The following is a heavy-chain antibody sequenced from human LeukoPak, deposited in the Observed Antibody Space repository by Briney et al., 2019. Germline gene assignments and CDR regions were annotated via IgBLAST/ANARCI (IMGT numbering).Heavy chain of an antibody. CDR1: GFSFSIYA. Sequence: PGRSLRLSCAASGFSFSIYAMHWVRQAPGKGLEWVAVISYDGSNKYYADSVKGRFTISRDNSKNTLYLQMNSLRAEDTAVYYCAKVMGSGNLDYWGQGTLVTVSS. CDR2: ISYDGSNK. V-gene: IGHV3-30*04. CDR3: AKVMGSGNLDY. J-gene: IGHJ4*02. D-gene: IGHD3-3*01.